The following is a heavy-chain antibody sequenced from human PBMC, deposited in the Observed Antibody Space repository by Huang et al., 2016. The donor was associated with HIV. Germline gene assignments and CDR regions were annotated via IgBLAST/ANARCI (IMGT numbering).Heavy chain of an antibody. J-gene: IGHJ6*03. V-gene: IGHV1-18*01. CDR3: ARGGGIQLWLLGYYYMDV. D-gene: IGHD5-18*01. Sequence: QVQLVQSGAEVKKPGASVKVSCKASGYTFSSFGISWVRQAPGQGLEGVGWISVYNGNTKFAQKCKGRLTMTTDTSTSTAYMELRSLRSDDTAVYYCARGGGIQLWLLGYYYMDVWGNGTTVTVSS. CDR1: GYTFSSFG. CDR2: ISVYNGNT.